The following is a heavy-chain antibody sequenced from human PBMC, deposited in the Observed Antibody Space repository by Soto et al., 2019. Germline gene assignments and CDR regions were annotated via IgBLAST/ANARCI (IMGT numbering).Heavy chain of an antibody. V-gene: IGHV4-59*08. CDR2: IHYSGST. Sequence: SETLSLTCSVTGGSISSYYWNWIRQPPGKGLEWIGHIHYSGSTHYNPSLKSRLSISVDTSKNQFSLILSSVTAADTAVYFCARLGFCAGGRCLPDYWGQGTLVTVSS. CDR1: GGSISSYY. D-gene: IGHD2-15*01. CDR3: ARLGFCAGGRCLPDY. J-gene: IGHJ4*02.